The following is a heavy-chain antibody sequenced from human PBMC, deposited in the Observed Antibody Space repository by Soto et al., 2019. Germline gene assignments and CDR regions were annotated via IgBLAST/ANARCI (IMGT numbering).Heavy chain of an antibody. CDR1: GFTFSRYG. D-gene: IGHD4-17*01. V-gene: IGHV3-30*18. J-gene: IGHJ4*02. CDR3: AKDRSTVTTLGFFDY. CDR2: ISYDISNK. Sequence: GGSLRLPCAASGFTFSRYGVHWVRQAPGKGLEWVATISYDISNKYYADSVKGRFTVSRDNSKNTLYLQMNSLISEDTAVYYCAKDRSTVTTLGFFDYWGQGILVTVSS.